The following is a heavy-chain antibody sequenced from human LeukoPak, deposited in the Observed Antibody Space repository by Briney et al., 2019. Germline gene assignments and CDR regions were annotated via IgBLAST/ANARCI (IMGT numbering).Heavy chain of an antibody. J-gene: IGHJ4*02. D-gene: IGHD2-15*01. CDR1: GYTFTTYY. Sequence: GASVKVSCKASGYTFTTYYIHWVRQAPGQGLEWMGIINPSGETTGYAQKFQGRVTMTRDMSTSTVYLELSSLRSEDTAVYYCARVSEGGGSFNAFDYWGQGTLVTVSS. CDR3: ARVSEGGGSFNAFDY. V-gene: IGHV1-46*01. CDR2: INPSGETT.